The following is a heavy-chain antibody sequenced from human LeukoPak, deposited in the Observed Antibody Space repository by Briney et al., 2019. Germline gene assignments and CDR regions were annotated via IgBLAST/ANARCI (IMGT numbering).Heavy chain of an antibody. CDR3: ARDKDGSYYDY. J-gene: IGHJ4*02. V-gene: IGHV4-31*03. D-gene: IGHD1-26*01. CDR2: IYYSGSP. Sequence: PSETLSLTCTVSGGSISSGGYYWSWIRQHPGKGLEWIGYIYYSGSPYYNPSLKSRVTISVDTSKNQFSLKLSSVTAADTAVYYCARDKDGSYYDYWGQGTLVTVSS. CDR1: GGSISSGGYY.